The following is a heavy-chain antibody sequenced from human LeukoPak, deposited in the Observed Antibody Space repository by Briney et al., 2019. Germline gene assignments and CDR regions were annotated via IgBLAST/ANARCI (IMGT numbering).Heavy chain of an antibody. J-gene: IGHJ4*02. D-gene: IGHD3-22*01. CDR3: AKYSHDSSGSYDY. CDR2: ISGSGSDGST. Sequence: PGGSLRLSCAASGFTLSTYAMSWVRQAPGKGLEWVSGISGSGSDGSTYYADSVKGRFTISRDNSKNTLYLQMNSLRAEDTAVYYCAKYSHDSSGSYDYWGQGTLVTVSS. V-gene: IGHV3-23*01. CDR1: GFTLSTYA.